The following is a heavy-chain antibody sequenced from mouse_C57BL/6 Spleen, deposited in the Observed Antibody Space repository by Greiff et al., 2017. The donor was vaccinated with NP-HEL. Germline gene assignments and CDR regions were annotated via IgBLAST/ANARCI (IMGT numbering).Heavy chain of an antibody. J-gene: IGHJ2*01. CDR1: GYTFTDYN. V-gene: IGHV1-22*01. CDR2: INPNNGGT. Sequence: VQLKQSGPELVKPGASVKMSCKASGYTFTDYNMHWVKQSHGKSLEWIGYINPNNGGTSYNQKFKGKATLTVNKSSSTAYMELRSLTSEDSAVYYCARESPLGGGFDYWGQGTTLTVSS. CDR3: ARESPLGGGFDY. D-gene: IGHD3-3*01.